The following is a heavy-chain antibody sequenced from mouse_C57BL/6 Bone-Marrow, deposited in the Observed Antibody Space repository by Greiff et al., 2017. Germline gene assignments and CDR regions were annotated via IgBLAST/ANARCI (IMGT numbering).Heavy chain of an antibody. CDR3: ANLAWFAY. CDR1: GYTFTSYW. CDR2: IDPSDSYT. J-gene: IGHJ3*01. V-gene: IGHV1-69*01. Sequence: QVQLQQPGAELVMPGASVKLSCKASGYTFTSYWMHWVKQRPGQGLEWIGEIDPSDSYTNYNQKFKGKSTLTVDKSSSTAYMQLSSLTSEDSAVYYCANLAWFAYWGQGTLVTVSA.